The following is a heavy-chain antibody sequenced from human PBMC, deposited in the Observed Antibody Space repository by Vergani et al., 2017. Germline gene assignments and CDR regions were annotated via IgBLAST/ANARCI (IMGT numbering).Heavy chain of an antibody. CDR2: IYYSGST. J-gene: IGHJ4*02. D-gene: IGHD6-13*01. CDR1: GGYISSSSYY. V-gene: IGHV4-39*07. CDR3: ASSTSSSWYFLDY. Sequence: QLQLQESGPGLVKPSETLSLTCTVSGGYISSSSYYWGWIRQPPGKGLEWIGSIYYSGSTYYNPSLKSRVTISVDTSKNQFSLKLSSVTAADTAVYYCASSTSSSWYFLDYWGQGTLVTVSS.